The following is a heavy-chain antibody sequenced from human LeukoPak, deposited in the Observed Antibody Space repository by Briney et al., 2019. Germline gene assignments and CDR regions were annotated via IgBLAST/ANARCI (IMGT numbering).Heavy chain of an antibody. CDR2: INPNSGGT. J-gene: IGHJ4*02. V-gene: IGHV1-2*06. CDR1: GYTFTGYY. D-gene: IGHD5-18*01. CDR3: AASGYSYGLSDY. Sequence: ASVKVSCKASGYTFTGYYMHWVRQAPGQGLEWMGRINPNSGGTNYAQKFQGRVTMTRDTSISTAYMELSSLRSEDTAVYYCAASGYSYGLSDYWGQGTLVTVSS.